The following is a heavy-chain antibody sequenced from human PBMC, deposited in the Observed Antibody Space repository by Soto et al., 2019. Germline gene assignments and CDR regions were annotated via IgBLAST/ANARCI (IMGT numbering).Heavy chain of an antibody. V-gene: IGHV3-48*01. D-gene: IGHD6-19*01. CDR2: ISSSSSTI. Sequence: HPGGSLRLSCVASEFTLSSYSMNWVRQAPGKGLEWVSYISSSSSTIYYADSVKGRFTISRDNAKNSLYLQMNSLRAEDTAVYYCARTIAVDEANEYWGQGTLVTVSS. J-gene: IGHJ4*02. CDR3: ARTIAVDEANEY. CDR1: EFTLSSYS.